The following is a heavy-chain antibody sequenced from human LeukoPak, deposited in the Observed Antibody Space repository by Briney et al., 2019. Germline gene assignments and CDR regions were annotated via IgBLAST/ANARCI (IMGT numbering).Heavy chain of an antibody. V-gene: IGHV4-4*07. CDR1: AGSISNYY. Sequence: SETLSLTCTVSAGSISNYYWSWIRQPAGKGLEWIGLIYTSGSTNYNPSLKSRVTMSVDTSKNQFSLKLSSVTAADTAVYYCARVSEWYFDYWGQGTLVTVSS. J-gene: IGHJ4*02. CDR3: ARVSEWYFDY. CDR2: IYTSGST. D-gene: IGHD3-3*01.